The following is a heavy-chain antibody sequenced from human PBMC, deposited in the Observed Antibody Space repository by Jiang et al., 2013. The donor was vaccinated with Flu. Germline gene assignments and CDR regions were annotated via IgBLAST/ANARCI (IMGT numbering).Heavy chain of an antibody. Sequence: LLKPSETLSLTCTVSGGSISSYYWSWIRQPPGKGLEWIGYIYYSGSTNYNPSLKSRVTISVDTSKNQFSLKLSSVTAADTAVYYCARLVRGYSYGPSVSSYTGIFDYVGQGTLVTVSS. J-gene: IGHJ4*02. D-gene: IGHD5-18*01. CDR3: ARLVRGYSYGPSVSSYTGIFDY. CDR2: IYYSGST. V-gene: IGHV4-59*08. CDR1: GGSISSYY.